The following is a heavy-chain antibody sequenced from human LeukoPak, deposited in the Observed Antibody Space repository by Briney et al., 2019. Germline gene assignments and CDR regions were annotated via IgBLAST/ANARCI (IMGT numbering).Heavy chain of an antibody. CDR3: ARRAGAYSHPYDY. D-gene: IGHD4/OR15-4a*01. CDR2: IYSRTI. V-gene: IGHV3-53*01. Sequence: GGSLRLSCTVSGFTVSSNSMSWVRQAPGKGLEWVSFIYSRTIHYSDSVKGPFTISRDNSKNTLYLQMNSLRAEDTAVYYCARRAGAYSHPYDYWGQGTLVTVSS. CDR1: GFTVSSNS. J-gene: IGHJ4*02.